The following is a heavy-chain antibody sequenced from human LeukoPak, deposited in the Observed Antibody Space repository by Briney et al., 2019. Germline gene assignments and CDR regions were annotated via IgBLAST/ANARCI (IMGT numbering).Heavy chain of an antibody. CDR2: ISYDGSNE. CDR3: ARVLNYYDSSGYCFSY. CDR1: GFTFSYYT. J-gene: IGHJ4*02. D-gene: IGHD3-22*01. V-gene: IGHV3-30-3*01. Sequence: PGRSLRLSCAASGFTFSYYTMHWVRQAPGKGLEWVAVISYDGSNEYYADSVKGRFTISRDNSKNTLYLRMNSLRVEDTAGYYCARVLNYYDSSGYCFSYWGQGTLVTVSS.